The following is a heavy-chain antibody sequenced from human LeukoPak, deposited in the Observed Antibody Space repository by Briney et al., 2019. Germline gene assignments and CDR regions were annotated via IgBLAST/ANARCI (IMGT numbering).Heavy chain of an antibody. D-gene: IGHD4-11*01. CDR3: AKDAQRGFDYSNSLQY. V-gene: IGHV3-33*06. J-gene: IGHJ4*02. Sequence: PGGSLRLSCAASGFTYSHYGMHWVRQAPGKGLEWVAVIWSDATEKYYGDTVKGRFTISRDNSRNTLYLQMNSLRVEHTAVYYCAKDAQRGFDYSNSLQYWGQGTLVTVSS. CDR1: GFTYSHYG. CDR2: IWSDATEK.